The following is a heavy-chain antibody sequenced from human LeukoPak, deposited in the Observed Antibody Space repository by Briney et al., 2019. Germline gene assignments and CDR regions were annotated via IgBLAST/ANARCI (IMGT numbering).Heavy chain of an antibody. Sequence: PGGSLRLSCAASGFTFSSYGMHWVRQAPGKGLEWVAVIRYDGSNKYYADSVKGRFTISRDNSKNTLYLQMNSLRAEDTAVYYCARDPPYSGSHASATYIDYWGQGTLVTVSS. D-gene: IGHD6-6*01. J-gene: IGHJ4*02. CDR3: ARDPPYSGSHASATYIDY. V-gene: IGHV3-33*01. CDR2: IRYDGSNK. CDR1: GFTFSSYG.